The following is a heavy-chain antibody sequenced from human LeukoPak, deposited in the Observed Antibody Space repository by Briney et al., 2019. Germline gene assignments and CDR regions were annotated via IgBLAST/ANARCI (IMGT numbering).Heavy chain of an antibody. CDR1: GFTFSDYW. CDR2: INGEGSST. J-gene: IGHJ4*02. D-gene: IGHD3-16*01. CDR3: VRARSGDFDY. V-gene: IGHV3-74*01. Sequence: GGSLRLSCAASGFTFSDYWMHWVRQAPGKGLVWVARINGEGSSTSYADSVKGRFAISRDNAKNTLDLQMSSLRAEDTAVYYCVRARSGDFDYWGQGTLVTVSS.